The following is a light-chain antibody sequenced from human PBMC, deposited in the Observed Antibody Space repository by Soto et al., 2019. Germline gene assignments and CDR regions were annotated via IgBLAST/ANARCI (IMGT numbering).Light chain of an antibody. CDR1: QRVGNNY. Sequence: EIVLTQSPGTLSLSPGERSTLSCRASQRVGNNYLAWYQQKPGQPPRLLIYHASIRATGIPDRFSGSGSGADFTLTISRLEPEDFAVYYCHQYANAPLSFGGGTKVEIK. CDR2: HAS. J-gene: IGKJ4*01. CDR3: HQYANAPLS. V-gene: IGKV3-20*01.